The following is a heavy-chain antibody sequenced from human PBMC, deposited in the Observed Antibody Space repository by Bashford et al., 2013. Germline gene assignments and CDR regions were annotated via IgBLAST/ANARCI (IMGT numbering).Heavy chain of an antibody. CDR3: ARHMKEMATIHDAFDI. Sequence: TLTLTCTFSGFSLSTSGVGVGWIRQPPGKGLEWIGYIYFGVSTNYNPSLKSRATISVDTSKDQFSLTLNSVTAADTAVYYCARHMKEMATIHDAFDIWGQGTKVTVSS. D-gene: IGHD5-24*01. V-gene: IGHV4-61*08. CDR1: GFSLSTSGVG. J-gene: IGHJ3*02. CDR2: IYFGVST.